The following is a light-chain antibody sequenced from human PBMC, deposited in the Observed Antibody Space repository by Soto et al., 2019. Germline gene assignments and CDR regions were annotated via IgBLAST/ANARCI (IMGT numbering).Light chain of an antibody. CDR3: QQYGSYSWT. Sequence: EIVLTQSPGTLSLSPGERATLSCRASQSVSSNYFAWLQQKAGQPPRLINHGANRATGIPDRFSGSGSGTEFTLTISRVEPEDFAVYYCQQYGSYSWTFGQGTKVEIK. CDR1: QSVSSNY. V-gene: IGKV3-20*01. J-gene: IGKJ1*01. CDR2: GA.